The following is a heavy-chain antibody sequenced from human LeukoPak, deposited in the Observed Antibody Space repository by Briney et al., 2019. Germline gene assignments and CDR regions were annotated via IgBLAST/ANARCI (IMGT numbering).Heavy chain of an antibody. D-gene: IGHD2-2*01. CDR3: ARSPTSWYFDY. CDR1: GFTFSGSG. V-gene: IGHV3-30*02. J-gene: IGHJ4*02. Sequence: GGSLRLSCAASGFTFSGSGMHWVRQAPGKGLEWVAFIRYHGSDKFYADSVKGRFTISRDNSKNTLYLQMNSLRPEETSVYYCARSPTSWYFDYWGQGTLVTVSS. CDR2: IRYHGSDK.